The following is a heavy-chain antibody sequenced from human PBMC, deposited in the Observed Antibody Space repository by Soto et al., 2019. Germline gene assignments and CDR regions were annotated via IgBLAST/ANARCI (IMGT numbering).Heavy chain of an antibody. J-gene: IGHJ3*02. V-gene: IGHV4-34*01. Sequence: QVQLQQRGAGLLKPSETLSLTCAVYGGSVSSGSYYWSWIRQPPGKGLEWIGEMSHSGGTHFNPSLKSRVTISVDTSKNQSSLKMSTVTAADTALYYCARVERGTATTVVDAFDIWGPGTMVTVSS. CDR1: GGSVSSGSYY. D-gene: IGHD1-1*01. CDR2: MSHSGGT. CDR3: ARVERGTATTVVDAFDI.